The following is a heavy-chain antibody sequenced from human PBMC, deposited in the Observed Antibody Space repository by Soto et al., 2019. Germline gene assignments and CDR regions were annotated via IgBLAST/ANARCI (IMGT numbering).Heavy chain of an antibody. D-gene: IGHD2-8*01. J-gene: IGHJ3*02. CDR3: ARNLYGRAFDI. CDR1: AYTFTSYH. V-gene: IGHV1-18*04. Sequence: QAQLEQSGPEEKRPGASLKVSCKASAYTFTSYHISWVRQAPGQGLEWIGWINAFDDDTNYSQKFQDRVTMTAHRSTDTAYLDLRSLGSDDTAIYYCARNLYGRAFDIWGQGTMVTVSS. CDR2: INAFDDDT.